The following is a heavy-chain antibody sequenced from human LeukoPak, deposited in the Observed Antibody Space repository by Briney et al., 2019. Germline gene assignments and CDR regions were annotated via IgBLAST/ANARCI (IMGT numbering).Heavy chain of an antibody. CDR1: GFTFNTYD. D-gene: IGHD3-10*01. CDR3: ARDFRGCMDV. V-gene: IGHV3-13*04. J-gene: IGHJ6*02. Sequence: GGSLRLSCAASGFTFNTYDMHWVRQVTGKGLQWVSAIRTEGDTYYLDSVKGRFTISRGNAKNSLYLQMNSLTAGDTAVYYCARDFRGCMDVWGQGTTVTVSS. CDR2: IRTEGDT.